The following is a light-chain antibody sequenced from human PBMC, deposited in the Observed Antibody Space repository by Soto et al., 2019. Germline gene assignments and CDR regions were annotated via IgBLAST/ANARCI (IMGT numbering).Light chain of an antibody. CDR2: GAS. J-gene: IGKJ1*01. CDR3: HRYNDGPGCT. Sequence: EVVMTQSPATLPLFPGERATLSCGATQSVSTNFAWYQHKPGQAPRLLLFGASTRATGIPVRFSGSGSGRQFARDISSLQSEEFAIYYCHRYNDGPGCTFGQGTKVGIK. CDR1: QSVSTN. V-gene: IGKV3-15*01.